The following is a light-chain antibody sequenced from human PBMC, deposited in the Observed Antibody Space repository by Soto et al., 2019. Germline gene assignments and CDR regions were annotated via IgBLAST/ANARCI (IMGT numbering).Light chain of an antibody. V-gene: IGKV1-33*01. CDR3: QQYENLPT. CDR2: DAS. Sequence: DIQMTKSPPTLSESVGDRVTITCRASQSISGWLAWYQQKPGRAPKLLIYDASNLEAGVPSRFRGSGSGTDFTFTISRLQPEDIATYYCQQYENLPTFGQGTRLEIK. J-gene: IGKJ5*01. CDR1: QSISGW.